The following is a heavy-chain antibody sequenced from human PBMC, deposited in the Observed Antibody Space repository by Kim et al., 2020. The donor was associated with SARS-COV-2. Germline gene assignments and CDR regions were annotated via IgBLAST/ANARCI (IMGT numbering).Heavy chain of an antibody. Sequence: TRYRPSFQGQVTFAADKSISTAYLQWSSLRASDTAIYYCARRHSGGYYYDSWGQGTLITVSS. CDR2: T. D-gene: IGHD3-22*01. J-gene: IGHJ5*01. CDR3: ARRHSGGYYYDS. V-gene: IGHV5-51*01.